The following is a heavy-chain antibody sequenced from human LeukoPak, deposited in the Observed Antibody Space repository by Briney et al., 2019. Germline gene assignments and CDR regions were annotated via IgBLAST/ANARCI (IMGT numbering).Heavy chain of an antibody. CDR1: GGSISSYY. CDR3: AAHPPEGNYYDSSGYYSYFDC. J-gene: IGHJ4*02. D-gene: IGHD3-22*01. CDR2: IYYSGST. Sequence: SETLSLTCTVSGGSISSYYWSWIRQPPGKGLEWIGYIYYSGSTNYNPSLKSRVTISVDTSKNQFSLKLSSVTAADTAVYYCAAHPPEGNYYDSSGYYSYFDCWGQGTLVTVSS. V-gene: IGHV4-59*12.